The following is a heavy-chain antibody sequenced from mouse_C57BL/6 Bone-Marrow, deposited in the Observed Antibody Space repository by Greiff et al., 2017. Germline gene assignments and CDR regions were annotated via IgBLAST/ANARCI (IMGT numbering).Heavy chain of an antibody. CDR3: AREGYYGSSWDY. Sequence: VKLQQPGAELVRPGTSVKLSCKASSYTFTSYWMHWVKQRPGQGLEWIGVIDPSDSYTNYNQKFKGKATLTVDTSSSTAYMQLSSLTSEDSAVYYCAREGYYGSSWDYWGQGTTLTVSS. J-gene: IGHJ2*01. CDR2: IDPSDSYT. V-gene: IGHV1-59*01. CDR1: SYTFTSYW. D-gene: IGHD1-1*01.